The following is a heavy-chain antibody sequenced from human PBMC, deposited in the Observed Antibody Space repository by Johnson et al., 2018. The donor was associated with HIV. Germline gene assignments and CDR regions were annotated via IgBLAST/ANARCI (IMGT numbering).Heavy chain of an antibody. J-gene: IGHJ3*01. CDR3: ARPSSGWYFDV. CDR1: GFTFDDYA. CDR2: ISWNSGSI. D-gene: IGHD6-19*01. V-gene: IGHV3-9*01. Sequence: VQLVESGGGLVQPGRSLRLSCAASGFTFDDYAMHWVRQAPGKGLEWVSGISWNSGSIGYADSVKGRFTISRDNAKNSLYLQMNSLRAEDTAVYYCARPSSGWYFDVWGQGTMVTVSA.